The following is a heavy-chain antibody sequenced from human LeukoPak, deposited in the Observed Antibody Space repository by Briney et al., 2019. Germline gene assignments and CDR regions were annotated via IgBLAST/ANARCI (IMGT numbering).Heavy chain of an antibody. V-gene: IGHV3-23*01. J-gene: IGHJ3*02. CDR2: ISGTGDST. D-gene: IGHD5-18*01. CDR1: GFTVSTVY. CDR3: AKKYSYGWGDAFDI. Sequence: PGGSLRLPCAASGFTVSTVYMTWVRQAPGKGLEWVSAISGTGDSTYYADSVKGRFTISRDNSKNTLYLQMNSLRAEDTAIYYCAKKYSYGWGDAFDIWGQGTMVTVSS.